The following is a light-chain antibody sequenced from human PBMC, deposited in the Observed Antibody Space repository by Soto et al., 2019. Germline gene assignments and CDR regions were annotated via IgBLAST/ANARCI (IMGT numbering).Light chain of an antibody. CDR2: DAS. V-gene: IGKV1-5*01. Sequence: DIDMTQSPSTLPASLGDIAVIPCEASQSISKWLAWYQQKPGKAPKLLIYDASTLESGVQSRFSGSGSGTEFNITISSLQPEDFATFYCQHYSTFTRTFGQGTKV. CDR1: QSISKW. CDR3: QHYSTFTRT. J-gene: IGKJ1*01.